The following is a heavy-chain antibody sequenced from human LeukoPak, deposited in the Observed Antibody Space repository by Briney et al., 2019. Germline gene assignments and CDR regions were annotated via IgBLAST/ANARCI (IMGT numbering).Heavy chain of an antibody. J-gene: IGHJ5*02. CDR1: GGSISSGGYY. CDR2: INHSGST. D-gene: IGHD3-10*01. CDR3: ARASRYYGSGKVDP. Sequence: SETLSLTCTVSGGSISSGGYYWSWIRQPPGKGLEWIGEINHSGSTNYNPSLKSRVTISVDTSKNQFSLKLSSVTAADTAVYYCARASRYYGSGKVDPWGQGTLVTVSS. V-gene: IGHV4-39*07.